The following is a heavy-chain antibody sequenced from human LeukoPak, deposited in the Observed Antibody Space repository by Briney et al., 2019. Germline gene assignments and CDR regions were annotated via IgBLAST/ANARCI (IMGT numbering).Heavy chain of an antibody. Sequence: PGGSLRLSCAASGFSLSTYSMNWVRQAPGKGLEWVSYISYSGNTIYYADSVKGRFTISRDNSLYLQMNSLRAEDTAVYYCARSRSGTYYNADVWGKGTTVTISS. CDR3: ARSRSGTYYNADV. J-gene: IGHJ6*04. D-gene: IGHD3-10*01. CDR1: GFSLSTYS. V-gene: IGHV3-48*01. CDR2: ISYSGNTI.